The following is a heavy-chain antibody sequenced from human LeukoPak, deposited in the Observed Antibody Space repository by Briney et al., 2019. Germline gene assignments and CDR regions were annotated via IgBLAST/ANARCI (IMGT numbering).Heavy chain of an antibody. V-gene: IGHV3-23*01. D-gene: IGHD3-22*01. CDR1: GFTFSSSA. J-gene: IGHJ4*02. Sequence: PGGSLRLSCAASGFTFSSSAMSWVRQAPGKGLEWVSSISGSGSGGSTYYADFVKGRFTISRDNFKNTVSLQMNSLRTEDTAVYYCARDSGPLYGKSGYYKGMECDYWGQGTLVTVSS. CDR2: ISGSGSGGST. CDR3: ARDSGPLYGKSGYYKGMECDY.